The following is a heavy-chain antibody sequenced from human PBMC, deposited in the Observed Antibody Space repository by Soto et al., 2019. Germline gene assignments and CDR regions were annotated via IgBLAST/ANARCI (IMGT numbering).Heavy chain of an antibody. Sequence: SETLSLTCTVSGGSISSGDYYWSWIRQPPGKGLEWIGYIYYSGSTYYNPSLKSRVTISVDTSKNQFSLKLSSVTAADTAVYYCASGGDSSSWYNTFFDYWGQGTLVTVSS. CDR2: IYYSGST. J-gene: IGHJ4*02. CDR3: ASGGDSSSWYNTFFDY. D-gene: IGHD6-13*01. V-gene: IGHV4-30-4*01. CDR1: GGSISSGDYY.